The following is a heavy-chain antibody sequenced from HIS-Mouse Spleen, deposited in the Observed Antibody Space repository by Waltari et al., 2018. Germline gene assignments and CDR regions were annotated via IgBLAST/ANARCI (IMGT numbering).Heavy chain of an antibody. CDR3: ARRSTMVRGDDAFDI. D-gene: IGHD3-10*01. V-gene: IGHV4-38-2*02. CDR1: GYSIRSGYY. Sequence: QVQLQESGPGLVKPSETLSLTCTVSGYSIRSGYYWGWLRHPPGKGLEWIGSIQHSGSTYYNPSLKSRVTISVDTSKNQFSLKLSSVTAADTAVYYCARRSTMVRGDDAFDIWGQGTMVTVSS. CDR2: IQHSGST. J-gene: IGHJ3*02.